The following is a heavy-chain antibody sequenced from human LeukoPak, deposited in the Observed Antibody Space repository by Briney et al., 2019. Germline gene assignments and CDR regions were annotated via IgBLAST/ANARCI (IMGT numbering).Heavy chain of an antibody. V-gene: IGHV3-23*01. CDR3: TRKGRLWFGELLPDFDY. CDR1: GFTFRSYA. CDR2: ISGSGGST. Sequence: GGSLRLSCAASGFTFRSYAMNWVRQAPGKGLEWVSSISGSGGSTYYADSVKGRFTISRDNSKNTLYLQMNSLRAEDTAVYYCTRKGRLWFGELLPDFDYWGQGTLVTVSS. J-gene: IGHJ4*02. D-gene: IGHD3-10*01.